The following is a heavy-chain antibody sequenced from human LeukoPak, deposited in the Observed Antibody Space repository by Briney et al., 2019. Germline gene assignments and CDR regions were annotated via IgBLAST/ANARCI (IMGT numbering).Heavy chain of an antibody. D-gene: IGHD4-17*01. Sequence: AGGSLRLSCAVSGFTFSTYSMNWVRQAPGMGLEWVSYISSSSSTRCYADSVKGRFTISRDNAKNSLYLQMNSLRAEDTAVYYCARGATVWARMDVWGKGTTVTVSS. CDR3: ARGATVWARMDV. CDR1: GFTFSTYS. V-gene: IGHV3-48*04. CDR2: ISSSSSTR. J-gene: IGHJ6*03.